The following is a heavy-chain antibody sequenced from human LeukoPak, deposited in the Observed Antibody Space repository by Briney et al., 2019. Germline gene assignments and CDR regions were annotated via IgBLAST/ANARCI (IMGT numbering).Heavy chain of an antibody. D-gene: IGHD6-19*01. CDR1: GYTYTSYA. CDR2: INAGNGNT. Sequence: ASVKASFKASGYTYTSYAMHWVRQAPGQRLEWMGWINAGNGNTKYSQKFQGRVTITRDTSASTAYMELSSLRSEDTAVYYCARAVACHVGNFDYWGQGTLVTVSS. V-gene: IGHV1-3*01. J-gene: IGHJ4*02. CDR3: ARAVACHVGNFDY.